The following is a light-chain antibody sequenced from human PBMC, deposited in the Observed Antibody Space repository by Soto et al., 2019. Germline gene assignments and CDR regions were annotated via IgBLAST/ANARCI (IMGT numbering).Light chain of an antibody. CDR2: GNS. J-gene: IGLJ3*02. V-gene: IGLV1-40*01. Sequence: QSVLTQPPSVSGAPGQRVTISCTGSSSNIGAGFDVHWYHQIAGTAPKLLIYGNSNRPSGVPDRFSGSKSGTSASLAISGLRSEDEADYFCATWDDSLISPVFGGGTKLTVL. CDR1: SSNIGAGFD. CDR3: ATWDDSLISPV.